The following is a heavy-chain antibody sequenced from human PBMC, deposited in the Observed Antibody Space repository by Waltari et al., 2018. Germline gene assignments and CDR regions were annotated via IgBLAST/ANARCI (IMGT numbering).Heavy chain of an antibody. Sequence: QVQLVQSGAEVKKPGASVKVSCKASGYTFTGYYMHWVRQAPGQGLEWMGRINPNSGGTNYAQKFQGRVTMTRDTSISTAYMELSRLRSDDTAVYYCARGLFVVVPAAMGSWFDPWGQGTLVTVSS. V-gene: IGHV1-2*06. D-gene: IGHD2-2*01. CDR1: GYTFTGYY. CDR2: INPNSGGT. J-gene: IGHJ5*02. CDR3: ARGLFVVVPAAMGSWFDP.